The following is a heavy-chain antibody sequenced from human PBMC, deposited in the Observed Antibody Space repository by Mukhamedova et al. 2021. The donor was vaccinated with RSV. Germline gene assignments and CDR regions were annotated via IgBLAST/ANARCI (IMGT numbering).Heavy chain of an antibody. CDR2: ISSSGSTI. CDR3: ARIRGSGPPSSWFDP. D-gene: IGHD6-19*01. Sequence: RQAPGKGLEWVSYISSSGSTIYYADSVKGRFTISRDNAKNSLYLQMNSLRAEDTAVYYCARIRGSGPPSSWFDPWGQGTLVPVSS. J-gene: IGHJ5*02. V-gene: IGHV3-48*03.